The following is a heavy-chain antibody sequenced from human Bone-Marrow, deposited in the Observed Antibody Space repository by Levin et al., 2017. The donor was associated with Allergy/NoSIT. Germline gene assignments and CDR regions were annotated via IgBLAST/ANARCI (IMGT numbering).Heavy chain of an antibody. J-gene: IGHJ4*02. Sequence: QTLSLTCTFSGFSLPSGVGVGWIRQPPGKPLEWLALLYWDDDNRYSPSLKSRLTLTKDTSKNQVVFTLTDVDPMDTATYFCAHKLYGDSTFAYWGQGTLVVVSS. D-gene: IGHD2-21*02. CDR1: GFSLPSGVG. CDR3: AHKLYGDSTFAY. CDR2: LYWDDDN. V-gene: IGHV2-5*02.